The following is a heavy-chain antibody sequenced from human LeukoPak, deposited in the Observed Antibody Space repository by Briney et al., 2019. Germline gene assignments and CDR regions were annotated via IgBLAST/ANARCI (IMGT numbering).Heavy chain of an antibody. Sequence: SETLSLTCAVYGGAFSGYHWNWIRQAPGKGLEWIGEINDRGITNYNPSLKSRVTISVDPSKKQFSLQLKSVTAADTAVYYCARVKGSGWSYYMDVWDKGTTVTVSS. CDR2: INDRGIT. CDR3: ARVKGSGWSYYMDV. CDR1: GGAFSGYH. J-gene: IGHJ6*03. V-gene: IGHV4-34*01. D-gene: IGHD6-19*01.